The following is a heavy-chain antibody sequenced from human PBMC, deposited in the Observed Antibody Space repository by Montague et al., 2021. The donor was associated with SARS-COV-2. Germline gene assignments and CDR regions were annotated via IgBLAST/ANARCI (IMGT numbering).Heavy chain of an antibody. CDR3: AREWGSYSGRFDY. Sequence: TLSLTCTVSGDSITSGSYYWNWVRQPAGRGLEWVGRSYTSGSIVYHPPLSSRLTTSVDTSKNQFSLKLSSVTAADTAVYFCAREWGSYSGRFDYWGQGAL. CDR1: GDSITSGSYY. CDR2: SYTSGSI. V-gene: IGHV4-61*02. J-gene: IGHJ4*02. D-gene: IGHD1-26*01.